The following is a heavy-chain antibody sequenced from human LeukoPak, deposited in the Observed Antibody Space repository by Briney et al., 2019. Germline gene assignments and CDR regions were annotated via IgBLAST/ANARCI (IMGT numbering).Heavy chain of an antibody. Sequence: SQTLSLTCAISGDSVSSNSGAWNWIRQSPSRGLEWLGRTYYRSKWYNDYAVSVKGRITINPDTSKNQFSLQLNSVTPEDTAVYYCARDVGYYDILTGYYGMDYWGQGTLVTVSS. CDR2: TYYRSKWYN. CDR1: GDSVSSNSGA. D-gene: IGHD3-9*01. J-gene: IGHJ4*02. V-gene: IGHV6-1*01. CDR3: ARDVGYYDILTGYYGMDY.